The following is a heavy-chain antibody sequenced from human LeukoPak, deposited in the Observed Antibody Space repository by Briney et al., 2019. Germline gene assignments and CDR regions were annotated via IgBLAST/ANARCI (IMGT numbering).Heavy chain of an antibody. CDR2: ISSSGSTI. CDR3: ARDPHVAVAGTNDY. J-gene: IGHJ4*02. Sequence: GGSPRLSCAASGFTFSDYYMSWIRQAPGKGLEWVSYISSSGSTIYYADSVKGRFTISRDNAKNSLYLQMNSLRAEDTAVYYCARDPHVAVAGTNDYWGQGTLVTVSS. CDR1: GFTFSDYY. D-gene: IGHD6-19*01. V-gene: IGHV3-11*01.